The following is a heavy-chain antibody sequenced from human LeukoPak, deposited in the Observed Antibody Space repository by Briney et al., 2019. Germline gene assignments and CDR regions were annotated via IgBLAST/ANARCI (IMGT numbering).Heavy chain of an antibody. CDR1: GFTFSTYP. Sequence: PGGSLRLSCAASGFTFSTYPMSWVRQAPGKGLEWVSAISGSGGSTYYADSVKGRFTISRDNSKNTLYLQMNSLRAEDTAVYYCAKDSSIVAYPLYYFDYWGQGTLVTVSS. V-gene: IGHV3-23*01. CDR3: AKDSSIVAYPLYYFDY. J-gene: IGHJ4*02. CDR2: ISGSGGST. D-gene: IGHD5-12*01.